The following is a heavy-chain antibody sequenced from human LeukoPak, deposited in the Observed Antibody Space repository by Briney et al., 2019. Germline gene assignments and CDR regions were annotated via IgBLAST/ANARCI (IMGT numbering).Heavy chain of an antibody. CDR2: IGKGGDT. J-gene: IGHJ4*02. Sequence: GGSLRLSPAASGFSFSTYDVDWVRQATGKGLEWVSGIGKGGDTYYAGSVKGRFTTSRENAKRSVYLQMNNLRAGDTAVYYCARGGLGFDDWGQGTLVTVSS. CDR3: ARGGLGFDD. CDR1: GFSFSTYD. V-gene: IGHV3-13*04.